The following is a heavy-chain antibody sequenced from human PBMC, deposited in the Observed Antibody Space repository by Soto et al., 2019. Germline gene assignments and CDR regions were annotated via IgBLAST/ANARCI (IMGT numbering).Heavy chain of an antibody. CDR1: GFTFSSYG. CDR2: ISYDGSNK. D-gene: IGHD5-12*01. CDR3: AKDGYSGYDYPYFDY. Sequence: PGGSLRLSCAASGFTFSSYGMHWVRQAPGKGLEWVAVISYDGSNKYYADSVKGRFTISRDNSKNTLYLQMNSLRAEDTAVYYCAKDGYSGYDYPYFDYWGQGTLVTV. J-gene: IGHJ4*02. V-gene: IGHV3-30*18.